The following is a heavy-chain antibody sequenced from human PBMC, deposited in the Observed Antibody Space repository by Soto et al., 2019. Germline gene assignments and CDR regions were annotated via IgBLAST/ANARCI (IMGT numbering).Heavy chain of an antibody. CDR3: ARDLYYLYGMDV. J-gene: IGHJ6*02. V-gene: IGHV4-34*01. D-gene: IGHD3-10*01. Sequence: SETLSLTCAVYGGSFSGYYWSWIRQPPGKGLEWIGEINHSGSTNHNPSLKSRVTISVDTSKNQFSLKLSSVTAADTAVYYCARDLYYLYGMDVWGQGTTVTVSS. CDR2: INHSGST. CDR1: GGSFSGYY.